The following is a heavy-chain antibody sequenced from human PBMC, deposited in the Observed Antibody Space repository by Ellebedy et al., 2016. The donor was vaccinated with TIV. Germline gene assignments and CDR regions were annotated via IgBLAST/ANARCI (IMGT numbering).Heavy chain of an antibody. J-gene: IGHJ4*02. CDR2: ISEDSSKR. CDR1: GVTLGDYA. Sequence: GESLKISCTASGVTLGDYAAQWVRHPPGKGLEWVAVISEDSSKREYADSVKGRFTISRDNSKNTLYLQLDDLRVEDTAVYYCARDLYSDGYEFFDYWGQGTLVTVSS. D-gene: IGHD5-18*01. V-gene: IGHV3-30*04. CDR3: ARDLYSDGYEFFDY.